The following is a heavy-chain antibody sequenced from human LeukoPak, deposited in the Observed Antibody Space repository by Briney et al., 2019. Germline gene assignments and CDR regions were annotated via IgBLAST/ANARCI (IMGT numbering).Heavy chain of an antibody. J-gene: IGHJ6*02. CDR1: GGTFSSYT. V-gene: IGHV1-69*02. D-gene: IGHD3-22*01. CDR2: IIPILGIA. CDR3: AGQYYYDSSGSYYYYYGMDV. Sequence: SVKVSCKASGGTFSSYTISWVRQAPGQGLEWMGRIIPILGIANYAQKFQGRVTITADKSTGTAYMELSSLRSEDTAVYYCAGQYYYDSSGSYYYYYGMDVWGQGTTVTVSS.